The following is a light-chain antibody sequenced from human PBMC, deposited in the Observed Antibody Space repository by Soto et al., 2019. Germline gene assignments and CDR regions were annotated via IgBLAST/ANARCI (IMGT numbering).Light chain of an antibody. CDR2: AAS. Sequence: DIQMTQSPSSLSASIGDRVTITCRASQGISDYLAWYQQRPGKVPKLLIYAASTLQSGVTSRFSASGSGTDFTLTISSLQPEDVATYYCQKYNSAPHTFGPGTKVDIK. J-gene: IGKJ3*01. CDR3: QKYNSAPHT. CDR1: QGISDY. V-gene: IGKV1-27*01.